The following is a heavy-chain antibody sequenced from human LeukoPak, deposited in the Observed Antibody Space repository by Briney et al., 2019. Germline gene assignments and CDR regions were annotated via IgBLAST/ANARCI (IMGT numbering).Heavy chain of an antibody. D-gene: IGHD6-13*01. J-gene: IGHJ3*01. V-gene: IGHV4-4*07. CDR2: IYFTGTT. Sequence: SETLSLTCSVSGGSISSYYWRWIRQPAGKGLEWIGRIYFTGTTNYKPSLQSRVTMSVDTSKYQFSLELSSVTAADTAVYYCARGSSSSWYSFDFWGQGTVVTVSS. CDR3: ARGSSSSWYSFDF. CDR1: GGSISSYY.